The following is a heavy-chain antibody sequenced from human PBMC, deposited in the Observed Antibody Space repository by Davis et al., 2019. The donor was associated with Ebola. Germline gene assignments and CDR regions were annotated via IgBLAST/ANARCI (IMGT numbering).Heavy chain of an antibody. V-gene: IGHV5-51*01. CDR2: IYPSDSDT. D-gene: IGHD3-10*01. Sequence: GESLKISCQGSRYSFTSYWIGWVRQMPGKGLEWMGMIYPSDSDTRYSPSFQGQVIISADQSISTAYLQWNSLQASDTAVYYCARLYGPGHYLNWYFNLWGRGTLITVSS. J-gene: IGHJ2*01. CDR1: RYSFTSYW. CDR3: ARLYGPGHYLNWYFNL.